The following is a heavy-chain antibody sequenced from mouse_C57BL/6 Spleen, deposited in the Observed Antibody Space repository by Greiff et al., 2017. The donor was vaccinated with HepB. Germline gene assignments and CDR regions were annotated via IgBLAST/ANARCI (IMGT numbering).Heavy chain of an antibody. J-gene: IGHJ2*01. V-gene: IGHV1-69*01. D-gene: IGHD6-2*01. Sequence: QVQLKQPGAELVMPGASVKLSCKASGYTFTSYWMHWVKQRPGQGLEWIGEIDPSDSYTNYNQKFKGKSTLTVDKSSSTAYMQLSSLTSEDSAVYYCARSGVSFDYWGQGTTLTVSS. CDR1: GYTFTSYW. CDR2: IDPSDSYT. CDR3: ARSGVSFDY.